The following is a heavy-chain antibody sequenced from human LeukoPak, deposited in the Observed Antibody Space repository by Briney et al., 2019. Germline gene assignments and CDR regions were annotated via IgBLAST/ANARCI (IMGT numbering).Heavy chain of an antibody. Sequence: SETLSLTCTVSGGSISSSTYYWAWIRQPPGKGLEWIGSIYYSGSTYYSPSLKSRVTISVDTSKNQFSLKLSSVTAADTAVYYCARHGEKYVSSFDYWGQGTLVTVSS. D-gene: IGHD6-13*01. J-gene: IGHJ4*02. CDR3: ARHGEKYVSSFDY. CDR1: GGSISSSTYY. CDR2: IYYSGST. V-gene: IGHV4-39*01.